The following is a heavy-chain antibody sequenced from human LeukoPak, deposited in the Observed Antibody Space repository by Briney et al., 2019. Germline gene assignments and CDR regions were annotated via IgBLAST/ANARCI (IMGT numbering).Heavy chain of an antibody. J-gene: IGHJ4*02. CDR3: ARGIGSRYFDY. Sequence: PSETLPLTCAVSGGSISSGGYSWSWIRQPPGKGLEWIGYIYNDGSTYYNPSLKSRVTISVDRSKNQFSLKLSSVTAADTAVYYCARGIGSRYFDYWGQGTLVTVSS. CDR2: IYNDGST. V-gene: IGHV4-30-2*01. CDR1: GGSISSGGYS.